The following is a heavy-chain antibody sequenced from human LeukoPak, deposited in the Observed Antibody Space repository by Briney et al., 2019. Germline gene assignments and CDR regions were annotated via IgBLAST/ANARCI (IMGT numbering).Heavy chain of an antibody. V-gene: IGHV3-7*01. CDR1: GFTFSSYW. CDR2: IKQDGSEK. J-gene: IGHJ5*02. Sequence: GGSLRLSCAASGFTFSSYWMSWVRQAPGKGLEWVANIKQDGSEKYYVDSVKGRFTISRDNAKNSLYLQMNSLRAEDTAVYYCARALSFRWFGELCFDPWGQGTLVTVSS. CDR3: ARALSFRWFGELCFDP. D-gene: IGHD3-10*01.